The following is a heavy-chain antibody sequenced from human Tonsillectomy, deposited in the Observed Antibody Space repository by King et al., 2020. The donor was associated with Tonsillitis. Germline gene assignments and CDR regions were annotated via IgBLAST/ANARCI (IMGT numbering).Heavy chain of an antibody. CDR2: INGDGTNT. V-gene: IGHV3-74*01. CDR3: ASVGNSAYFVY. Sequence: VQLVESGGGLVQPGRSVRLSCEASGFTFSSYWMHWVRQAPGKELVWVSHINGDGTNTNYADSVKGRFTISRDNAKNTLYLQMNSLRAEDTAVYFCASVGNSAYFVYWGQGTLVTVSS. J-gene: IGHJ4*02. CDR1: GFTFSSYW. D-gene: IGHD3-22*01.